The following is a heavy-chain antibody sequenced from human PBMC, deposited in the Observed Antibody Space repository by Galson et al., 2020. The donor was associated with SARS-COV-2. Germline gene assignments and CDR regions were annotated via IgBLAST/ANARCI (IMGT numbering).Heavy chain of an antibody. V-gene: IGHV3-30*18. Sequence: GESLKISCAASGFAFSSYGMHWVRQAPGKGLEWVAVLAFDGTNRFYADSVKGRFTISRDNPRNTLFLQMNSLRADDTAVYYCAKGELLWFGDHRRDDYQYGMDVWGQGTTVTVSS. CDR3: AKGELLWFGDHRRDDYQYGMDV. CDR2: LAFDGTNR. J-gene: IGHJ6*02. D-gene: IGHD3-10*01. CDR1: GFAFSSYG.